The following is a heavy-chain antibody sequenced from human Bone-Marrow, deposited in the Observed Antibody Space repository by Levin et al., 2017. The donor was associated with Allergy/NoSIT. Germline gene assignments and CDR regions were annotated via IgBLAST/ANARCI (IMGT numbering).Heavy chain of an antibody. Sequence: GESLKISGAASGFIFDDYTMYWVRQPPGKGLEWVCLISWDGGDTYYADSVEGRFTVSRDNSRNSLYLQMKSLTTEDTAFYYCAKGDSSGYPTSLDYWGQGTLVTVSS. CDR3: AKGDSSGYPTSLDY. J-gene: IGHJ4*02. CDR2: ISWDGGDT. D-gene: IGHD3-22*01. CDR1: GFIFDDYT. V-gene: IGHV3-43*01.